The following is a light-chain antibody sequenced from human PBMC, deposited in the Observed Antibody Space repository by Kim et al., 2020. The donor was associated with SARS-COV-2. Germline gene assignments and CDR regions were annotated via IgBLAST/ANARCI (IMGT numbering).Light chain of an antibody. J-gene: IGKJ1*01. CDR2: GAS. CDR1: QSVSSSY. V-gene: IGKV3-20*01. CDR3: QQYSSSPPWR. Sequence: EIVMTQSPGTLSLSPGERATLSCRASQSVSSSYLAWYQQTPGQAPRLLIYGASSRATGIPDRFSGSGSGTDFTLTISRLESEDFAVYYCQQYSSSPPWRFGQGTKVDIK.